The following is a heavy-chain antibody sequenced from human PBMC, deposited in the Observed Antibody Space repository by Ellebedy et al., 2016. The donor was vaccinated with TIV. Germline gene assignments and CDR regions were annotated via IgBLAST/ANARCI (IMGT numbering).Heavy chain of an antibody. Sequence: ASVKVSCKASGYTFTGYYIHWVRQAPGQGLQWMGWINLKNGGTKYAQTFQGWVTMTRDTSISTAYLELGSLTTNDTAAYYCATEMYIEYSNAPHLDNWGQGTLVIVSS. CDR1: GYTFTGYY. CDR3: ATEMYIEYSNAPHLDN. J-gene: IGHJ4*02. D-gene: IGHD2/OR15-2a*01. V-gene: IGHV1-2*04. CDR2: INLKNGGT.